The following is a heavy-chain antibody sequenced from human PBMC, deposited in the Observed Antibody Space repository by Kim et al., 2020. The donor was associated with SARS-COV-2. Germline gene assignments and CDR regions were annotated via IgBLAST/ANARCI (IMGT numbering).Heavy chain of an antibody. Sequence: ASVKVSCKASGYTFTDYYMHWVRQAPGQGLEWMGWINPNSGDTKYAQKFQGRVTMTRDTSITTAYMELSRVRFDDTAVYYCARWWCSLSCHLGAGKYYMDVWGKGTTVTVFS. V-gene: IGHV1-2*02. J-gene: IGHJ6*03. CDR3: ARWWCSLSCHLGAGKYYMDV. CDR1: GYTFTDYY. D-gene: IGHD2-8*02. CDR2: INPNSGDT.